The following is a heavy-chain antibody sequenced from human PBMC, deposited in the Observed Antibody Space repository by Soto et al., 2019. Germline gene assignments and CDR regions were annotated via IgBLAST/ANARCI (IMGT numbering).Heavy chain of an antibody. CDR1: GFTFSSYA. J-gene: IGHJ6*02. CDR2: ITSSGGNT. Sequence: GGSLRLSCAASGFTFSSYAMHWVRQAPGKGLEYVSVITSSGGNTDYASSVKGRFTISRDNSKNTLYLQMGSLRAEDMAVYYCARRIPFGYGMDVWGQGTTVPVSS. V-gene: IGHV3-64*01. CDR3: ARRIPFGYGMDV. D-gene: IGHD2-21*01.